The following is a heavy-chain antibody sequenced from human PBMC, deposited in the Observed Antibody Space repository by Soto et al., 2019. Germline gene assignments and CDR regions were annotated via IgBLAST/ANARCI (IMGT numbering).Heavy chain of an antibody. CDR1: GGTFSSYT. Sequence: QVQLVQSGAEVKKPGSSVKVSCKASGGTFSSYTISWVRQAPGQGLEWMGRIIPILGIANYAQKFQGRVTITADKSTSTAYMELSSRRSEDTAVYYCARDPSAGDSAGYWGQGTLVTVSS. D-gene: IGHD2-21*01. V-gene: IGHV1-69*08. CDR2: IIPILGIA. J-gene: IGHJ4*02. CDR3: ARDPSAGDSAGY.